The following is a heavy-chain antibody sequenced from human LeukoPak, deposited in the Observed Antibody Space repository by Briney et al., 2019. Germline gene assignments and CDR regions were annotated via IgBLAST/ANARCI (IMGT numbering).Heavy chain of an antibody. CDR2: IRYDGNNE. J-gene: IGHJ4*02. CDR1: GFTFSSFG. V-gene: IGHV3-30*02. CDR3: AKDPSHQLGHFDY. Sequence: QTGGSLRLSCSASGFTFSSFGMHWVRQAPGKGLEWVAFIRYDGNNEYYADSVKGRLTISRDNSKNTLYLQMNSLRVEDTAVYYCAKDPSHQLGHFDYWGQGTLVTVSS. D-gene: IGHD2-2*01.